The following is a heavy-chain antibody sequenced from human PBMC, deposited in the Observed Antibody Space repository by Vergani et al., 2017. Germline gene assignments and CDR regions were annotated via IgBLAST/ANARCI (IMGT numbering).Heavy chain of an antibody. CDR3: ARGRATIFNPGVPYFFDY. D-gene: IGHD5-12*01. V-gene: IGHV4-30-2*01. Sequence: QLQLQESGSGLVKPSQTLSLTCAVSGGSISSGGYSWSWIRQPPGKGLEWIGYIYHSGSTYYNPSLKSRVTISVDRSKNQFSLNLTSVTAADTAVYYCARGRATIFNPGVPYFFDYWGQGTLVTVSS. J-gene: IGHJ4*02. CDR2: IYHSGST. CDR1: GGSISSGGYS.